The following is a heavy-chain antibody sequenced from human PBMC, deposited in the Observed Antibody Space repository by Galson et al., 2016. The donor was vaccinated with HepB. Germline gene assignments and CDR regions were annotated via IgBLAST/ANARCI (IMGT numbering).Heavy chain of an antibody. CDR3: ARHLHDEQHLGPPFYTSGWYLDS. CDR2: IYPGDSDT. J-gene: IGHJ4*02. V-gene: IGHV5-51*01. D-gene: IGHD6-19*01. CDR1: GYTFNRYW. Sequence: QSGAEVKKPEESLKISCQGSGYTFNRYWIGWVRERPGKGLEWMGIIYPGDSDTKYSPSFQGRVTLTVDKSISTAYLQLSSLQASDTAIYYCARHLHDEQHLGPPFYTSGWYLDSWGLGTLVTVSS.